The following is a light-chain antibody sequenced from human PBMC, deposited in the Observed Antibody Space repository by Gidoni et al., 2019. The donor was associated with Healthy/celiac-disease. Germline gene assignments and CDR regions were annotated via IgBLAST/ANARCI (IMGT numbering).Light chain of an antibody. Sequence: DIVMTQSPDSLAVSLGERATINCKSSQSVLYSSNNKNYLACDQQKPGQPPKLLIYWASTRESGVPDRFSGSGSGTDFTLTISSLQAEDVAVYYCQQYYSTPRTFGQGTKVEIK. J-gene: IGKJ1*01. V-gene: IGKV4-1*01. CDR1: QSVLYSSNNKNY. CDR3: QQYYSTPRT. CDR2: WAS.